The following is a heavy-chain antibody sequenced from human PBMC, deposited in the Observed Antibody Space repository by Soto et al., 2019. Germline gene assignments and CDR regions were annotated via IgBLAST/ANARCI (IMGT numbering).Heavy chain of an antibody. J-gene: IGHJ4*02. CDR1: GFTVSSNY. V-gene: IGHV3-66*01. D-gene: IGHD3-10*01. Sequence: EVQLVESGGGLVQPGGSLRLSCAASGFTVSSNYMSWVRQAPGKGLEWVSVIYSGGSTYYADSVKGRFTISRDNSKNTLYLQMNSLRAEDTAVYYCARDPYYGSGSYRGHWGQGTLVTVSS. CDR3: ARDPYYGSGSYRGH. CDR2: IYSGGST.